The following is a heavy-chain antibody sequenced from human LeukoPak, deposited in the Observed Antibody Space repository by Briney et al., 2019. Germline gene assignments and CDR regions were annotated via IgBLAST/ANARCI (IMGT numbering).Heavy chain of an antibody. CDR1: GGSISSYY. Sequence: SETLSLTCTVSGGSISSYYWSWIRQPPGKGLEWIGYIYYSGSTNYNPSLKSRVTISVDTSKNQFSLKLSSVTAADTAVYYCARRYFDWLPLDYWGQGTLVTVSS. J-gene: IGHJ4*02. V-gene: IGHV4-59*08. CDR3: ARRYFDWLPLDY. CDR2: IYYSGST. D-gene: IGHD3-9*01.